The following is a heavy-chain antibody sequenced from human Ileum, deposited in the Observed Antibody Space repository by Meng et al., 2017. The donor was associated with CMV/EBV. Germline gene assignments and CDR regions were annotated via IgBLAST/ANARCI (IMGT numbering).Heavy chain of an antibody. Sequence: SVMVSCKASGYTFTSYGISWVRQAPGQGLEWRGGIIPMFGTANYAQKFQGRVTITTDESTSTAYMELSSLRSEDTAVYYCARRDDIVVVPADTYYYYYGMDVWGQGTTVTVSS. V-gene: IGHV1-69*05. J-gene: IGHJ6*02. CDR2: IIPMFGTA. D-gene: IGHD2-2*01. CDR3: ARRDDIVVVPADTYYYYYGMDV. CDR1: GYTFTSYG.